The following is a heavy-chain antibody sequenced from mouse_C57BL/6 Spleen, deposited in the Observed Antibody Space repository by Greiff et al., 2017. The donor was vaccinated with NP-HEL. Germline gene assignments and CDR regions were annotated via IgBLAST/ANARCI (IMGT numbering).Heavy chain of an antibody. D-gene: IGHD2-10*01. J-gene: IGHJ1*03. Sequence: VQLQQSGPELVKPGASVKISCKASGYAFSSSWMNWVKQRPGKGLEWIGRFYPGDGDTNYNGKFKGKATLTADKSSSTAYMQLSSLTSEDSAVYFCARAYYGNYGYFDVWGTGTTVTVSS. CDR1: GYAFSSSW. CDR3: ARAYYGNYGYFDV. CDR2: FYPGDGDT. V-gene: IGHV1-82*01.